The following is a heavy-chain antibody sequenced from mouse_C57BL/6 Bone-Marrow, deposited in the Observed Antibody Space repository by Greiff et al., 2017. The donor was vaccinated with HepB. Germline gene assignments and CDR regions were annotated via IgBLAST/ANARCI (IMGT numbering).Heavy chain of an antibody. V-gene: IGHV1-53*01. CDR3: ARPGSSHWYFDV. CDR2: INPSNGGT. CDR1: GYTFTSYW. J-gene: IGHJ1*03. Sequence: QVQLQQPGTELVKPGASVKLSCKASGYTFTSYWMHWVKQRPGQGLEWIGNINPSNGGTNYNEKVKSKATLTVDKSSSTAYMQLSSLTSEDSAVYYCARPGSSHWYFDVWGTGTTVTVSS. D-gene: IGHD1-1*01.